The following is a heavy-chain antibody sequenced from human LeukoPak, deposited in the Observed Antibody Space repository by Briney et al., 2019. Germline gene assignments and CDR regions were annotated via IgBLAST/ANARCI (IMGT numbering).Heavy chain of an antibody. CDR2: INPSGGST. V-gene: IGHV1-46*01. J-gene: IGHJ6*03. Sequence: DSVKVSCKASGYTFTSYYMHWVRQAPGQGLEWTGLINPSGGSTSYAQKFQGRVTMTRDTSTSTVYMELSSLRSEDTAVYYCASDYGAASYYMDVRGKGTTVTVSS. D-gene: IGHD4-17*01. CDR1: GYTFTSYY. CDR3: ASDYGAASYYMDV.